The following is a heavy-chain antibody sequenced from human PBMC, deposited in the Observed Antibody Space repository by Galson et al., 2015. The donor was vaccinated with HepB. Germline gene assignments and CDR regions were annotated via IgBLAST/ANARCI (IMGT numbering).Heavy chain of an antibody. CDR2: ISGSGGST. CDR1: GFTFSSYA. J-gene: IGHJ4*02. D-gene: IGHD5-18*01. V-gene: IGHV3-23*01. CDR3: AKERIQLWSHIDY. Sequence: SLRLSCAASGFTFSSYAMSWVRQAPGKGLEWVSAISGSGGSTYYADSVKGRFTIPRDNSKNTLYLQMNSLRAEDTAVYYCAKERIQLWSHIDYWGQGTLDTVSS.